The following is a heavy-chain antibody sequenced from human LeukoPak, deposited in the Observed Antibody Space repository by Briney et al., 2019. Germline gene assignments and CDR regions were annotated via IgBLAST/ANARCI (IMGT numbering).Heavy chain of an antibody. Sequence: PSETLSLTCSVSGGSISSSSYYWGWIRQPPGKGLEWIGSIFYSGSTYYNPSLKSRVTISVDTSKNQFSLKLSSVTAADTAVYYCARWVAATGTPFDYWGQGTLVTVSS. J-gene: IGHJ4*02. CDR3: ARWVAATGTPFDY. CDR2: IFYSGST. CDR1: GGSISSSSYY. D-gene: IGHD6-13*01. V-gene: IGHV4-39*01.